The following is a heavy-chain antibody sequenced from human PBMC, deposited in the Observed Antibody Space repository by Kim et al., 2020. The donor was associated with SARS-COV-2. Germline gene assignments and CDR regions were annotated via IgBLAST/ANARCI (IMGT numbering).Heavy chain of an antibody. D-gene: IGHD2-8*01. J-gene: IGHJ4*02. CDR2: ISLTSNYA. CDR1: GFTFSDYY. Sequence: GGSLRLSCAASGFTFSDYYMSWIRQAPGKGLEDVSYISLTSNYADYADSVKGRFTISRDNAKSSLFLQMNSLRAEDTAVYYCARWNGGSDYWGQGTLVTVSS. V-gene: IGHV3-11*03. CDR3: ARWNGGSDY.